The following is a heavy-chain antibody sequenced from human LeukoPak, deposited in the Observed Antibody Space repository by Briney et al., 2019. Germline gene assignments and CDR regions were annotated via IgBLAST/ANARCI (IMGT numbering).Heavy chain of an antibody. J-gene: IGHJ6*03. D-gene: IGHD2-15*01. CDR2: IKSKTDGGTT. CDR3: TTLKDIEMAVAATPDYYYYMDV. V-gene: IGHV3-15*01. Sequence: PGGSLRLSCAASGFTFSNAWMSWVRQAPGKGLEWVGRIKSKTDGGTTDYAAPVKGRFTTSRDDSKNTLYLQMNSLKTEDTAVYYYTTLKDIEMAVAATPDYYYYMDVWGKGTTVTVSS. CDR1: GFTFSNAW.